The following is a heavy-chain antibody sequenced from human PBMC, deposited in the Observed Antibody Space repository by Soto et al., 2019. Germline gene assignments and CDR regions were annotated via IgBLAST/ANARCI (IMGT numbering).Heavy chain of an antibody. V-gene: IGHV1-18*01. Sequence: QVQLVQSGAEVKKPGASVKVSCKASGYTFTSYGISWMRQAPGQGLEWMGWISAYNGNTNYAQKLQGRVTMTTDTTTSTAYVVLRRLRSDETAVYYCARGANLEDSSGYYPDCFDYWGQGSLVTVCS. CDR2: ISAYNGNT. J-gene: IGHJ4*02. D-gene: IGHD3-22*01. CDR1: GYTFTSYG. CDR3: ARGANLEDSSGYYPDCFDY.